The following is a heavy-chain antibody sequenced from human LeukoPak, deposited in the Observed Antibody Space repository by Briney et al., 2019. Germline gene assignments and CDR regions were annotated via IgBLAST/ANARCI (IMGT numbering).Heavy chain of an antibody. CDR1: GFTFSSYS. J-gene: IGHJ4*02. CDR3: TTGDYDSPGYFDY. V-gene: IGHV3-21*01. Sequence: GGSLRLSCAASGFTFSSYSMNWVRQAPGKGLEWVSSISSSSSYIYYADSVRGRFTISRDNAKKSLYLQMNSLRAEDTAVYYCTTGDYDSPGYFDYWGQGTLVTVSS. CDR2: ISSSSSYI. D-gene: IGHD3-22*01.